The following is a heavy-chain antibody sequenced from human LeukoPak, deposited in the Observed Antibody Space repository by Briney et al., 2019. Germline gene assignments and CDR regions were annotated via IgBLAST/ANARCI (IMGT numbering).Heavy chain of an antibody. J-gene: IGHJ4*02. CDR3: ARDVGSRIAAAGTTDY. CDR2: ISSSSSYI. D-gene: IGHD6-13*01. CDR1: GFTFSSYS. Sequence: KAGGSLRLSCAASGFTFSSYSMNWVRQAPGKGLEWVSSISSSSSYIYYADSVKGRFTISRDNAKNSLYLQMNSLRAEDTAVYYCARDVGSRIAAAGTTDYWGQGTPVTVSS. V-gene: IGHV3-21*01.